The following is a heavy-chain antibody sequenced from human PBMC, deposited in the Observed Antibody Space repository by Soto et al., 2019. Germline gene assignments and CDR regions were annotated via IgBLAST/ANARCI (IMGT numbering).Heavy chain of an antibody. CDR2: TYYSAGT. V-gene: IGHV4-39*01. J-gene: IGHJ4*02. D-gene: IGHD6-13*01. Sequence: SETLSLTCNVSGGSVSSSSYYWGWIRQAPGKGLEWIVSTYYSAGTYYNPSLKSRITTSMDASKNQFSLTVTSVTAADTAIYYCARHASRGYRSSWYFEDWGQGTPVTVSS. CDR1: GGSVSSSSYY. CDR3: ARHASRGYRSSWYFED.